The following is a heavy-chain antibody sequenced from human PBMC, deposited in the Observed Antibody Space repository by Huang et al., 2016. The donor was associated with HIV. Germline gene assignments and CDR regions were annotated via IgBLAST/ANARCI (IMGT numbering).Heavy chain of an antibody. J-gene: IGHJ5*02. Sequence: QVQLQESGPGLVKPSETLSLTCTVSGGSISSYYWSWIRQPAGKGLGWIGLIYTSGGPNHTPSRKRRVTMSVDTAKNQFSLKLSAVTAADTAVYYCARGGELLWFGEPGGWFDPWGQGTLVTVSS. CDR3: ARGGELLWFGEPGGWFDP. V-gene: IGHV4-4*07. CDR2: IYTSGGP. D-gene: IGHD3-10*01. CDR1: GGSISSYY.